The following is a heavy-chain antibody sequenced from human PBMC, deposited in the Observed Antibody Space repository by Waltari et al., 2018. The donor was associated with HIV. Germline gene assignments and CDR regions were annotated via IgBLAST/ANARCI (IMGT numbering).Heavy chain of an antibody. CDR1: GGSFSGYF. V-gene: IGHV4-34*01. CDR2: VNHNEIT. Sequence: QVQLKQWGAGLVKPSETLSLTCAVYGGSFSGYFWNWVRQPPGKGLEWVGEVNHNEITNYHPSLKSRVSITVDSSKNQFSLRLRSVTAADTAVYYCARWAGRDSSGQYSHYYSGMDVWGQGTTVTVSS. D-gene: IGHD3-22*01. J-gene: IGHJ6*02. CDR3: ARWAGRDSSGQYSHYYSGMDV.